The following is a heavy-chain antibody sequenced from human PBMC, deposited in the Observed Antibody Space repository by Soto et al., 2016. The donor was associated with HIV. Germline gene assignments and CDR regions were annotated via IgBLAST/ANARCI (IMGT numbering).Heavy chain of an antibody. CDR2: INWNGGST. Sequence: EVQLVESGGGVVRPRGSLRLSCAASGFTFDDYGMNWVRQAPGKGLEWVSSINWNGGSTGYGDSVKGRFTISRDNARNSLYLQMKSLRAEDTALYYCARVQSYYDILTPPKAYYYYMDVWGKGTTVSVSS. CDR3: ARVQSYYDILTPPKAYYYYMDV. V-gene: IGHV3-20*04. J-gene: IGHJ6*03. CDR1: GFTFDDYG. D-gene: IGHD3-9*01.